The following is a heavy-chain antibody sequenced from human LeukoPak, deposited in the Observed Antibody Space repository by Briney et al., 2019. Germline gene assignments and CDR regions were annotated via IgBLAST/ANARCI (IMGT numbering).Heavy chain of an antibody. J-gene: IGHJ6*03. CDR2: INHSGRT. Sequence: SETLSLTCAVYGGSSSGYYWSWLRQPPGKGREWIGDINHSGRTNYNPSLKRRVTISEDTSKKQFSLKLRSVNAGGAAVYYCGSTGSGRTIYSFYMDLWGKGTPVTISS. D-gene: IGHD6-19*01. CDR3: GSTGSGRTIYSFYMDL. V-gene: IGHV4-34*01. CDR1: GGSSSGYY.